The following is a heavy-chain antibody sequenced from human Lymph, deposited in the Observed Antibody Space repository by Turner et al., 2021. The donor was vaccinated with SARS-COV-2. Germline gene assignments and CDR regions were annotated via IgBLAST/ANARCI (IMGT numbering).Heavy chain of an antibody. V-gene: IGHV3-9*01. CDR1: GFTFDHYA. D-gene: IGHD2-21*01. Sequence: EVQLVESGGGLVQPGRSLRLSCAASGFTFDHYAMHWVRQAPGKGLEWVSGINWNSGSIAYAESVKGRFTISRDNAKNTLYLQMNSLRAEDTALYYCARDLAGGYYSCFDYWGQGTLVTVSS. CDR3: ARDLAGGYYSCFDY. J-gene: IGHJ4*03. CDR2: INWNSGSI.